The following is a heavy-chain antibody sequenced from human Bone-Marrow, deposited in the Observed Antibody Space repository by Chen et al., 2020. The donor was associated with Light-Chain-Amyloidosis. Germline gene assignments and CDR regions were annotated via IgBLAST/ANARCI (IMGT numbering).Heavy chain of an antibody. CDR1: GGSFSDYS. V-gene: IGHV4-34*01. CDR2: ITHSGST. CDR3: VRDTYDSSTYYTYRSMDV. D-gene: IGHD3-22*01. J-gene: IGHJ6*02. Sequence: QVQLQQWGAGLLKPSETLSLTCAVYGGSFSDYSWTWIRPYPGSWLEWSGKITHSGSTKYNPSLKSRVTMSVDTSRNQFSLKMNSVTAADTAVYYCVRDTYDSSTYYTYRSMDVWGQGTTVTVSS.